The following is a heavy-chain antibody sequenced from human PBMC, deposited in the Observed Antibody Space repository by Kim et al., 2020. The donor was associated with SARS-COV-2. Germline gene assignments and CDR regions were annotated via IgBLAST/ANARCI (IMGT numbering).Heavy chain of an antibody. Sequence: GGSLRLSCAASGFTFSSYWMHWVRQAPGKGLVWVSRINSDGSSTSYADSVKGRFTISRDNAKNTLYLQMNSLRAEDTAVYYCARAGSRYCSSTSCHTLRNWFDPWGQGTLVTVSS. V-gene: IGHV3-74*01. D-gene: IGHD2-2*01. J-gene: IGHJ5*02. CDR1: GFTFSSYW. CDR3: ARAGSRYCSSTSCHTLRNWFDP. CDR2: INSDGSST.